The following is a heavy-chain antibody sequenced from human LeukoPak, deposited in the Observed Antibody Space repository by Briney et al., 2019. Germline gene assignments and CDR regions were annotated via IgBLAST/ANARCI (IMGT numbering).Heavy chain of an antibody. V-gene: IGHV4-30-4*01. D-gene: IGHD3-10*01. Sequence: PSETLSLTCTVSGGSISSGDYYWSWIRQPPGKGLEWIGYIYYSGSTYYNPSLKSRVTISVDTSKNQFSLKLSSVTAADTAVYYCARDTMVREPQSYYYYGMDVWGQGTTVTVSS. CDR2: IYYSGST. J-gene: IGHJ6*02. CDR3: ARDTMVREPQSYYYYGMDV. CDR1: GGSISSGDYY.